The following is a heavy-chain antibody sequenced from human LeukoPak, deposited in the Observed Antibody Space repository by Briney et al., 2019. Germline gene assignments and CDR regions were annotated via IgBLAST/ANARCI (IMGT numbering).Heavy chain of an antibody. J-gene: IGHJ3*02. V-gene: IGHV3-74*01. CDR3: ARSASYIVVVPAASDAFDI. CDR2: INSDGSST. D-gene: IGHD2-2*01. CDR1: GITFSSYW. Sequence: PGGSLRLSCAASGITFSSYWMHWVRQGPGKGLVWVSRINSDGSSTAYADSVKGRFTISRDNAKNTLYLQMSSLRAEDTAVYYCARSASYIVVVPAASDAFDIWGQGTLVTVSS.